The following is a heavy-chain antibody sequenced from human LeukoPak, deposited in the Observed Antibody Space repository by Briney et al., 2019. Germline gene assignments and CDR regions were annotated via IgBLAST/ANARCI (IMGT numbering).Heavy chain of an antibody. V-gene: IGHV3-23*01. CDR1: GFTFSNYA. D-gene: IGHD1-26*01. Sequence: GGSLRLSCAASGFTFSNYAMNWVRQAPGKGLEWVSGISGSGGSTYYADSVKGRFTISRDNSKNTLYLQMNSLRAEDTAVYYCARFSGSQLVSAFDIWGQGTMVTVSS. J-gene: IGHJ3*02. CDR3: ARFSGSQLVSAFDI. CDR2: ISGSGGST.